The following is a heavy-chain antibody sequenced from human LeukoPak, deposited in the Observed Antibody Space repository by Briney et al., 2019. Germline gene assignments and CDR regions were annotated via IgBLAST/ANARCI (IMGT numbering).Heavy chain of an antibody. CDR3: ARDTSRTIFGVVIHKTAPGY. CDR2: INPSGGST. Sequence: WASVKVSCKASGYTFTSYYMHWVRQAPGQGLEWMGIINPSGGSTSYAQKFQGRVTMTRDMSTSTVYMELSSLRSEDTAVYYCARDTSRTIFGVVIHKTAPGYWGQGTLVTVSS. V-gene: IGHV1-46*01. D-gene: IGHD3-3*01. CDR1: GYTFTSYY. J-gene: IGHJ4*02.